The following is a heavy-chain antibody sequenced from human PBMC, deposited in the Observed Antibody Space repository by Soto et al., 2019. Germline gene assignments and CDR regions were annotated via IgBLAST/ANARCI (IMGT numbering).Heavy chain of an antibody. D-gene: IGHD2-15*01. CDR3: ARLDLVVSFGMDV. Sequence: GGSLILSCAASGFNFSSYSMSWVGPAPGKGLEWVSAISGSGGSTYYADSVKGRFTISRDNSKNTLYLQMNSLRAEDTAVYYCARLDLVVSFGMDVWGQGTTVTVSS. CDR1: GFNFSSYS. V-gene: IGHV3-23*01. CDR2: ISGSGGST. J-gene: IGHJ6*02.